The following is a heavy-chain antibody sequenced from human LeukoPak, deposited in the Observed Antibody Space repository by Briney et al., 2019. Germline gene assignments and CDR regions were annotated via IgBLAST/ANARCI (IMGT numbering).Heavy chain of an antibody. CDR2: IYPDDSET. V-gene: IGHV5-51*01. Sequence: GESLKISCQGFGYSFNTYWVGWVRQMSGKGVGWMAMIYPDDSETRYIPSFEGQVTISAHKIIDTAYLQWSSLKGSHTAMYYCARQDGDYIDYWGPGTLVTVSS. J-gene: IGHJ4*02. D-gene: IGHD4-17*01. CDR3: ARQDGDYIDY. CDR1: GYSFNTYW.